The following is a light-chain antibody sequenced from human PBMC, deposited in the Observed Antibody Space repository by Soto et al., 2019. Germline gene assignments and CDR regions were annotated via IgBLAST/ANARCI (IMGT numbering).Light chain of an antibody. J-gene: IGKJ3*01. CDR2: KAS. CDR1: QSIGNW. Sequence: DVQMTQTPSSLSASVGDRVILTCRASQSIGNWLAWYQQKPGKAPKLLIYKASSLESGVTTRFSGSGSGTDFTLTISSLQPEDFATYYCQQYNSYVFGPGTKVDIK. CDR3: QQYNSYV. V-gene: IGKV1-5*03.